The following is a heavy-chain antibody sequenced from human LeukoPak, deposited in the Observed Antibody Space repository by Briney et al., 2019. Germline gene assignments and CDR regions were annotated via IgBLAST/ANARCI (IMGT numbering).Heavy chain of an antibody. CDR2: ISSSGSTI. D-gene: IGHD3-10*02. CDR3: VELGITMIGGV. Sequence: GGSLRLSCAASGFTFSSYEMNWVRQAPGKGLEWVSYISSSGSTIYYADSVKGRFTISRDNAKNSLYLQMNSLKAEYTAVYYCVELGITMIGGVWGKGTTVTISS. V-gene: IGHV3-48*03. CDR1: GFTFSSYE. J-gene: IGHJ6*04.